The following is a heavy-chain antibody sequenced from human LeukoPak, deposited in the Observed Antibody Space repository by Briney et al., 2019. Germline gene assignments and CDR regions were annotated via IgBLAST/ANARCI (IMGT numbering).Heavy chain of an antibody. V-gene: IGHV4-4*07. J-gene: IGHJ6*03. CDR2: IYTSGST. Sequence: PSETLSLTCTVSGGSISSYYWSWIRQPAGRGLEWIGRIYTSGSTDYNPSLKSRVTMSVDTSKNQFSLKPSSVTAADTAVYYCARDGGRIAAAGPSYYYYYMDVWGKGTTVTVSS. CDR3: ARDGGRIAAAGPSYYYYYMDV. D-gene: IGHD6-13*01. CDR1: GGSISSYY.